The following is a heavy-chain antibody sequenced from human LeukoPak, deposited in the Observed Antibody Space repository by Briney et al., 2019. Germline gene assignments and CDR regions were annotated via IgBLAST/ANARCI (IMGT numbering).Heavy chain of an antibody. V-gene: IGHV1-46*01. D-gene: IGHD5-12*01. J-gene: IGHJ4*02. CDR3: VRDYVPPYSGYAQEDY. CDR1: GYTFTSYY. Sequence: ASVKVSCKASGYTFTSYYMHWVRQAPGQGLEWMGIINPSGGSTSYAQKFQGRVTMTRDTSTSTVYMELSSLRSEDTAVYYCVRDYVPPYSGYAQEDYWGQRTLVTVSS. CDR2: INPSGGST.